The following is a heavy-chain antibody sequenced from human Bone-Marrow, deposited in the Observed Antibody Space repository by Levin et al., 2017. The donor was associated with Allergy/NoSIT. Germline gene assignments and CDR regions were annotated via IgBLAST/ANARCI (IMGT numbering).Heavy chain of an antibody. Sequence: GESLKISCAASGFTFHNYGMSWVRQAPGKGLEWVSSITSYSDYIEYADALKGRFTISRDNAKSSLYLQMNSLRVEDTAVYYCARGHGDYSSNWFGPWGQGTLVTVSS. J-gene: IGHJ5*02. V-gene: IGHV3-21*01. CDR2: ITSYSDYI. D-gene: IGHD4-17*01. CDR3: ARGHGDYSSNWFGP. CDR1: GFTFHNYG.